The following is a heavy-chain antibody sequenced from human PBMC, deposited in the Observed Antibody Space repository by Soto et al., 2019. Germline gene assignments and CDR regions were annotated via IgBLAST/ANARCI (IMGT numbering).Heavy chain of an antibody. Sequence: SETLSLTCTVSGGSISSSSYNWGWIRQPPGKGLEWIGSIYYSGSTYYNPSLKSRVTISVDTSKNQFSLKLSSVTAADTAVYYCARAPPYYDYIWGSYPRRLFDPWGQGTLVTVSS. CDR3: ARAPPYYDYIWGSYPRRLFDP. J-gene: IGHJ5*02. D-gene: IGHD3-16*01. V-gene: IGHV4-39*01. CDR2: IYYSGST. CDR1: GGSISSSSYN.